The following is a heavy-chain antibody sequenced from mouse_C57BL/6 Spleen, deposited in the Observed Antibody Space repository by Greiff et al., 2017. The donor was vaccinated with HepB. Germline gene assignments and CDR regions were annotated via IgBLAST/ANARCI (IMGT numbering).Heavy chain of an antibody. CDR2: IYPGSGST. D-gene: IGHD2-2*01. V-gene: IGHV1-55*01. CDR3: ARSGNGYHTGGFDY. Sequence: QVQLQQPGAELVKPGASVKMSCKASGYTFTSYWITWVKQRPGQGLEWIGDIYPGSGSTNYNEKFKSKATLTVDTSSSTAYMQLSSLTSEDSAVYYCARSGNGYHTGGFDYWGQGTTLTVSS. CDR1: GYTFTSYW. J-gene: IGHJ2*01.